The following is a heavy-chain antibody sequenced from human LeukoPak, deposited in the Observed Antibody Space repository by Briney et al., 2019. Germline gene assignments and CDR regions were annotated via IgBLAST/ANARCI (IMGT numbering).Heavy chain of an antibody. V-gene: IGHV1-69*05. CDR2: IIPIFGTA. D-gene: IGHD3/OR15-3a*01. CDR3: ARDGRDFWTTYSDY. CDR1: GGTFSSYA. Sequence: GASVKVSCKASGGTFSSYAISWVRQAPGQGLEWMGGIIPIFGTANYAQKFQGRVTITTDESTSTAYMELSSLRSEDTAVYYCARDGRDFWTTYSDYWGQGTLVTVSS. J-gene: IGHJ4*02.